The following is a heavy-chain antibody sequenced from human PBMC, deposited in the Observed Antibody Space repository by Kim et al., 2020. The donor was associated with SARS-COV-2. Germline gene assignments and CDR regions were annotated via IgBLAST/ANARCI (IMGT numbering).Heavy chain of an antibody. CDR1: GSAFSLYW. J-gene: IGHJ3*02. V-gene: IGHV3-74*01. CDR2: IDSDGSGT. Sequence: GGSLRLSCAASGSAFSLYWMHWVRQAPGKGLMWVAQIDSDGSGTSYADSVQGRFTISRDNANNMLYLQMNSLRADDTAMYYCISDNIQSGDIRGQGTMVT. CDR3: ISDNIQSGDI.